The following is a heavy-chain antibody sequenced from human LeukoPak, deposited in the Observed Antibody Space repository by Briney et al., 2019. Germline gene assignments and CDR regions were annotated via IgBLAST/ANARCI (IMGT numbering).Heavy chain of an antibody. Sequence: SETLSLTCTVSGGSISSYYWSRIRQPPGKGLEWIGYIYYSGSTNYNPSLKSRVTISVDTSKNQFSLKLSSVTAADTAVYYCARDNGDYGCDYWGQGTLVTVSS. CDR2: IYYSGST. V-gene: IGHV4-59*01. J-gene: IGHJ4*02. D-gene: IGHD4-17*01. CDR1: GGSISSYY. CDR3: ARDNGDYGCDY.